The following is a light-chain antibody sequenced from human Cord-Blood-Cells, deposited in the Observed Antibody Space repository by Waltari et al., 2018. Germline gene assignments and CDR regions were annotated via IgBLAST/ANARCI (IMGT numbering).Light chain of an antibody. V-gene: IGLV1-40*01. CDR3: QSYDSSLSGSV. Sequence: QSVLTQPPSVSGAPGQRVTISCTGTSSNIGAGSDVPWYQQLPGTAPKLLIYGNSNRPSGVPDRFSGSKSGTSASLAITGLQAEDEADYYCQSYDSSLSGSVFGGGTKQTVL. CDR1: SSNIGAGSD. CDR2: GNS. J-gene: IGLJ3*02.